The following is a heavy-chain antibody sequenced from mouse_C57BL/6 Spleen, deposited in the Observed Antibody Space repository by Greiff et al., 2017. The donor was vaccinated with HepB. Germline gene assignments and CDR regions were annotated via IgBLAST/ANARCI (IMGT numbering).Heavy chain of an antibody. Sequence: VQLQQSGAELVKPGASVKISCKASGYAFSSYWMNWVKQRPGKGLEWIGQIYPGYGDTNYNGKFKGKATLTADKSSSTAYMQLSSLTSEDSAVYFCARGGVTFLFDYWGQGTTLTVAS. CDR2: IYPGYGDT. D-gene: IGHD2-1*01. CDR3: ARGGVTFLFDY. V-gene: IGHV1-80*01. J-gene: IGHJ2*01. CDR1: GYAFSSYW.